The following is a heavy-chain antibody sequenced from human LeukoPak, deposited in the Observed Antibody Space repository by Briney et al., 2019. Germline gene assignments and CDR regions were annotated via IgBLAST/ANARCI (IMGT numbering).Heavy chain of an antibody. CDR3: ATIDY. CDR1: GYTFTGYY. V-gene: IGHV1-2*02. J-gene: IGHJ4*02. Sequence: ASVKVSCKASGYTFTGYYMHWVRQAPGQGLEWMGWINPNSGGTNYAQTFQGRVTMTRDTSISTPYMELSRLRSDDTAVYYCATIDYWGQGTLVTVSS. CDR2: INPNSGGT.